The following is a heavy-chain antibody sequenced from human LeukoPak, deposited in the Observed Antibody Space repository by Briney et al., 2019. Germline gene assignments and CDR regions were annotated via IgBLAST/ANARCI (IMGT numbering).Heavy chain of an antibody. CDR3: ARGQLVYCSGGSCYSKWFDL. V-gene: IGHV4-34*01. Sequence: SETLSLTCAVYGGSFSGSYWSWIRQPPGKGREWMGEINHSGSTNYNPSLKSRVTISVDTSKNQFSLKLSSVTAADTAVYYCARGQLVYCSGGSCYSKWFDLWGQGTLVTLSS. CDR1: GGSFSGSY. J-gene: IGHJ5*02. D-gene: IGHD2-15*01. CDR2: INHSGST.